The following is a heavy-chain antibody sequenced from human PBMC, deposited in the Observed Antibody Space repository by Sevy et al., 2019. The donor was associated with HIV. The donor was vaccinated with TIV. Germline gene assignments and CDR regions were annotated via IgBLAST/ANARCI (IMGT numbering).Heavy chain of an antibody. D-gene: IGHD1-1*01. J-gene: IGHJ4*02. V-gene: IGHV3-43*01. Sequence: GGSLRLSCAASGFTFDDYTMHWVRQAPGKGLEWVSLISWDGGSTYYADSVKGRFTISRDNSKNSLYLQMNSLRTEGTALYYCAKPLTTGTTGVGYWGQGTLVTVSS. CDR1: GFTFDDYT. CDR2: ISWDGGST. CDR3: AKPLTTGTTGVGY.